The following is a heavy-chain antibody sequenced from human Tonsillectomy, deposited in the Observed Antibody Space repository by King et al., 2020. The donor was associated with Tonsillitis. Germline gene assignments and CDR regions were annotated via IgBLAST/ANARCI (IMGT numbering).Heavy chain of an antibody. J-gene: IGHJ4*02. CDR1: GGSLSSYY. CDR2: IYYTGST. V-gene: IGHV4-59*01. D-gene: IGHD6-19*01. CDR3: ARALSRVAGYFDS. Sequence: VQLQESGPGLVKPSETLSLTCTVSGGSLSSYYWSWIRQPPGKGLEWIGYIYYTGSTTYNSSLKSRVTMSVDTSKNQFYLTVNSVNAADTAVYYCARALSRVAGYFDSWGQGTLVTVSS.